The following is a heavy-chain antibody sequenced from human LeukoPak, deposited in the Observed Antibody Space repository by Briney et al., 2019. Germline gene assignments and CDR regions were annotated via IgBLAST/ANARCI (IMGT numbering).Heavy chain of an antibody. Sequence: PSETLSLTCTVSGGSISSSSYYWGWIRQPPGKGLEWIGSIYYSGSTYYNVSLKSRVTISVDTSKNQFSLKLSSVTAADTAVYYCARHGGYHSPIDYWGQGTLVTVSS. V-gene: IGHV4-39*01. CDR1: GGSISSSSYY. CDR2: IYYSGST. CDR3: ARHGGYHSPIDY. J-gene: IGHJ4*02. D-gene: IGHD3-22*01.